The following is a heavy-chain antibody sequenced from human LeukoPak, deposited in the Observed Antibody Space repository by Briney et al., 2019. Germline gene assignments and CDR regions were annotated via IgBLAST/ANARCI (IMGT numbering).Heavy chain of an antibody. J-gene: IGHJ4*02. CDR1: GGSFSGYY. V-gene: IGHV4-34*01. D-gene: IGHD6-19*01. CDR3: ASSGWYQPSIY. CDR2: INHSGST. Sequence: SETLSLTGAVYGGSFSGYYWSWIRQPPGKGLEWIGEINHSGSTNYNPSLKSRVTISVDTSKNQFSLKLSSVTAADTAVYYCASSGWYQPSIYWGQGTLVTVSS.